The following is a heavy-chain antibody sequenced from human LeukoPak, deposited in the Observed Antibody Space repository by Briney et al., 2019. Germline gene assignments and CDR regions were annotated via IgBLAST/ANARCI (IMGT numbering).Heavy chain of an antibody. CDR1: GFTFSTYW. CDR2: IKQDGSQK. V-gene: IGHV3-7*04. J-gene: IGHJ4*02. CDR3: ARDTNYGDPEVLDY. Sequence: GGSLRLSCAASGFTFSTYWMSWVRQAPGKGLEWVAIIKQDGSQKYYVDSVKGRFTISRDNAKNSLYLQTNSLRVEDTAVYYCARDTNYGDPEVLDYWGQGTLVTVSS. D-gene: IGHD4-17*01.